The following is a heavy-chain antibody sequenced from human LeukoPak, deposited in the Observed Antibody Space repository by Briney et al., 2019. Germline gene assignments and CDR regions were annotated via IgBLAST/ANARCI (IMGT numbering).Heavy chain of an antibody. CDR2: IYYSGST. D-gene: IGHD3-10*01. J-gene: IGHJ4*02. CDR3: ARDSPPPWFGELSYFDY. Sequence: PSETLSLTCTVSGGSISSSSYYWGWIRQPPGKGLEWIGSIYYSGSTYYNPSLKSRVTISVDTSKNQFSLKLSSVTAADTAVYYCARDSPPPWFGELSYFDYWGQGTLVTVSS. V-gene: IGHV4-39*02. CDR1: GGSISSSSYY.